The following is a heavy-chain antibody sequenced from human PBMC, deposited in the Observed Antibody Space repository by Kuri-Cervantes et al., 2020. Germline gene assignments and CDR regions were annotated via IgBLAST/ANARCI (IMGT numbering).Heavy chain of an antibody. D-gene: IGHD6-6*01. Sequence: SVKVSCKVSGYTLTSYYLHWMRQAPGQALEWMGWITPFNGNTNYAQKFQDRVTITRDRSMSTAYMELSSLRSDDTAVYYCAREAGYSSSSTEFDPWGQGTLVTVSS. V-gene: IGHV1-45*02. J-gene: IGHJ5*02. CDR2: ITPFNGNT. CDR1: GYTLTSYY. CDR3: AREAGYSSSSTEFDP.